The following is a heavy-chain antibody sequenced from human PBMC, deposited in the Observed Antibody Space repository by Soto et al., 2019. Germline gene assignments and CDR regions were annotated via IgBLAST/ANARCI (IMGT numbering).Heavy chain of an antibody. V-gene: IGHV3-64D*06. CDR1: GFIFSEST. CDR2: VSTSGRST. CDR3: VKQAHGLDGVAFDY. D-gene: IGHD2-15*01. J-gene: IGHJ4*02. Sequence: GGSLRLSCSAPGFIFSESTIYWVRQVPGKGLEAISAVSTSGRSTYYADSVKDRFTISRDNSKNTLFLQMGSLRPEDTAIYYCVKQAHGLDGVAFDYWGQGTQVTVSS.